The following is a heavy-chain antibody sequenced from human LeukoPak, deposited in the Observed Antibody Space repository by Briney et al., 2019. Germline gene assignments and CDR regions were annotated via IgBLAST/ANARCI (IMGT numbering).Heavy chain of an antibody. J-gene: IGHJ5*02. CDR3: ARDKGGPGYYWFDP. CDR1: GFTVSNNY. CDR2: IYSGGST. V-gene: IGHV3-66*01. Sequence: GGSLRLSCAASGFTVSNNYMSWVRQAPGKGLEWVSVIYSGGSTYYADSVKGRFTISRDNSKNTLYLQMNSLRAEDTAVYYCARDKGGPGYYWFDPWGQGTLVTVSS. D-gene: IGHD6-13*01.